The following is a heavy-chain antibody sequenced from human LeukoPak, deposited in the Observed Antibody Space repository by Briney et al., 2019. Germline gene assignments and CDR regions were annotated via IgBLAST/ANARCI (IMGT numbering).Heavy chain of an antibody. CDR1: GFTFSRYA. D-gene: IGHD2-2*01. CDR3: ARSFCTSASCSKGHYYVMDV. CDR2: ISTGGDNT. J-gene: IGHJ6*02. Sequence: PGGSLRLSCAASGFTFSRYAMNWVRQAPEKGLEWVSYISTGGDNTFYPDSLKGRFTVSRDNAKNSLFLQMDSLRAEDTAVCYCARSFCTSASCSKGHYYVMDVWGQGTTVTVSS. V-gene: IGHV3-21*01.